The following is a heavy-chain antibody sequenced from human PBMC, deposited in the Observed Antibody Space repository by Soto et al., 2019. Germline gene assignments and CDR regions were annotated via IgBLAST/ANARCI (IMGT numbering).Heavy chain of an antibody. CDR2: IYFSGNT. CDR3: ASGNAWVVILAY. J-gene: IGHJ4*02. Sequence: PSETLSLTCTVSCASVNSGGYYWSWIRQLPGKGLEWIGYIYFSGNTYYNPSLESRVAISLDTSQNQFSLKLSSVIAADTAVYYCASGNAWVVILAYGGQGTLVTVSS. CDR1: CASVNSGGYY. D-gene: IGHD3-22*01. V-gene: IGHV4-31*03.